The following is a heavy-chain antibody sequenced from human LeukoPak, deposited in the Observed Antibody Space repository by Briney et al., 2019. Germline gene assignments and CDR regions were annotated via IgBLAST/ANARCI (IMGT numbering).Heavy chain of an antibody. V-gene: IGHV3-23*01. CDR1: GFTFSSYA. CDR2: ISSSGGTT. CDR3: VKYGDYKFDP. Sequence: GGSLRLSCAASGFTFSSYAMSWVRQAPGKGLEWVSSISSSGGTTYYADSVKGRFTISRDNAKNTLYLQMNSLRAEDTAVYYCVKYGDYKFDPWGQGTLVTVSS. J-gene: IGHJ5*02. D-gene: IGHD4-17*01.